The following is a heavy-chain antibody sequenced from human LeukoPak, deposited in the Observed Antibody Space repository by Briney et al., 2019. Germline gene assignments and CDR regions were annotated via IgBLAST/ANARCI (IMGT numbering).Heavy chain of an antibody. V-gene: IGHV4-59*01. D-gene: IGHD2-2*01. J-gene: IGHJ4*02. CDR2: IYYSGST. CDR3: ARAVCISTSCPFDY. Sequence: SETLSLTCTLSGGSMRIYYWSCLRRPPGKGLEWIGYIYYSGSTNYNPSLKSRVTISVDTSKNQFFLRLSSVTAADTAVYYRARAVCISTSCPFDYWGQGTLVTVSS. CDR1: GGSMRIYY.